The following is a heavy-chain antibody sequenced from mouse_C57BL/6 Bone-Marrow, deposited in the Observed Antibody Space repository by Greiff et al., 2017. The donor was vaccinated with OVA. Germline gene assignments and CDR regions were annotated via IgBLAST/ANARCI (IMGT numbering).Heavy chain of an antibody. J-gene: IGHJ1*03. Sequence: QVQLKESGAELVRPGTSVKMSCKASGYTFTNYWIGWAKQRPGHGLEWIGDIYPGGGYTNYNEKFKGKATLTADKSSSTAYMQFSSLTSEDSAIYYCARETELGRRYFDVWGTGTTVTVSS. CDR3: ARETELGRRYFDV. V-gene: IGHV1-63*01. CDR1: GYTFTNYW. D-gene: IGHD4-1*01. CDR2: IYPGGGYT.